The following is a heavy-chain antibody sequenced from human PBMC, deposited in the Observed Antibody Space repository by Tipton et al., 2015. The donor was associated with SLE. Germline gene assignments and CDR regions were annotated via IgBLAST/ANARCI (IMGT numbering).Heavy chain of an antibody. J-gene: IGHJ4*02. V-gene: IGHV3-74*01. CDR1: EFTFNNYW. CDR2: INSDGSST. D-gene: IGHD1-26*01. Sequence: SLRLSCAASEFTFNNYWMHWVRHAPGKGLAWVSRINSDGSSTSYADSVKGRFTISRDNAKNTLYLQMNSLRAEDTAVYYCAGTRYSGNYLDYWGQGTLVTVSS. CDR3: AGTRYSGNYLDY.